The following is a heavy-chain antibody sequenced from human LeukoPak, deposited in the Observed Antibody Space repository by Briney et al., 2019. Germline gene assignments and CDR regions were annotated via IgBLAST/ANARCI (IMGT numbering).Heavy chain of an antibody. CDR3: ARDIVVVVAATPHNWFDP. V-gene: IGHV3-30*04. CDR1: GFTFSSYA. CDR2: ISYDGSNK. D-gene: IGHD2-15*01. Sequence: PGGSLRLSCAASGFTFSSYAMHWVRQAPGEGRERGAVISYDGSNKYYADSVKGRFTISRDNSKNTLYLQMNSLRAEDTAVYYCARDIVVVVAATPHNWFDPWGQGTLVTVSS. J-gene: IGHJ5*02.